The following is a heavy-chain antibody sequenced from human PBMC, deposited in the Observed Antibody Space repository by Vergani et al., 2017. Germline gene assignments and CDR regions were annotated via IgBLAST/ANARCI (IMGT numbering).Heavy chain of an antibody. V-gene: IGHV1-69*12. Sequence: QFQLVQSGAEVKKPGSSVRVSCKTSGGAFSTYAINWVRQAPGQGLEWMGAIIPNFSPARSAQKFQGRVTITADESTRTVYMELNSLRSDDSAVYYCARDRMGVRFRQPHYDGMDVWGQGTTVTVSS. J-gene: IGHJ6*02. CDR1: GGAFSTYA. CDR3: ARDRMGVRFRQPHYDGMDV. CDR2: IIPNFSPA. D-gene: IGHD1-14*01.